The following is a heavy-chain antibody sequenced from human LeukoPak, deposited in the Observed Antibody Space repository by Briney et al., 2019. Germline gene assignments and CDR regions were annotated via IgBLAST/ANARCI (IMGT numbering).Heavy chain of an antibody. Sequence: PSETLSLTCTVSGGSISSYYWSWIRQPPGKGLEWIGYIYYSGSTNYNPSLKSRVTISVETSKNQFSLKLRSVTAADTAVYYCESVTGYRIEDYFDYWGQGTLVTVSS. J-gene: IGHJ4*02. CDR2: IYYSGST. CDR3: ESVTGYRIEDYFDY. CDR1: GGSISSYY. D-gene: IGHD6-13*01. V-gene: IGHV4-59*01.